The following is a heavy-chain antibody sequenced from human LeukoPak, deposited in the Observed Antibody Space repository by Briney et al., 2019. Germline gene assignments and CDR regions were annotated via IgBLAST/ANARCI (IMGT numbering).Heavy chain of an antibody. CDR1: GYTFTGYY. CDR3: ARDSTVVTLYGPNHYFDY. J-gene: IGHJ4*02. V-gene: IGHV1-2*02. Sequence: GASVKVSCKASGYTFTGYYMHWVRQAPGQGLERMGWINPNSGGTNYAQKFQGRVTMTRDTSISTAYMELSRLRSDDTAVYYCARDSTVVTLYGPNHYFDYWGQGTLVTVSS. CDR2: INPNSGGT. D-gene: IGHD4-23*01.